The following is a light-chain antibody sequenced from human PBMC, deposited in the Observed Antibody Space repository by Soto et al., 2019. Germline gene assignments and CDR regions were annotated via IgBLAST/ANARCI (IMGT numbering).Light chain of an antibody. CDR3: QQYNDWPRT. V-gene: IGKV3-15*01. Sequence: EIVMTQSPATLSVYPGERATLSCRASQSVSTNLAWYQQKPGQAPRLLIHGASTRATGIPASFTGSGSGTEFTLTVGSLQSEDFAVYYCQQYNDWPRTFGQGTKVDIK. CDR1: QSVSTN. CDR2: GAS. J-gene: IGKJ1*01.